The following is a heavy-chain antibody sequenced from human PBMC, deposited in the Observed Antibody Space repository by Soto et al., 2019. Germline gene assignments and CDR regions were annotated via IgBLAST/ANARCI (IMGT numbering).Heavy chain of an antibody. CDR1: GYSFTTYA. CDR3: ARDVHGDPSNWFDH. CDR2: INDDNGNT. Sequence: ASVKVSCKASGYSFTTYAMHWVRQSPGQRLEWMGWINDDNGNTKYSQKFHGRVTITRDTSASIAYMELSSLGADDTAVYYCARDVHGDPSNWFDHWGQGTLVTVSS. V-gene: IGHV1-3*01. D-gene: IGHD4-17*01. J-gene: IGHJ5*02.